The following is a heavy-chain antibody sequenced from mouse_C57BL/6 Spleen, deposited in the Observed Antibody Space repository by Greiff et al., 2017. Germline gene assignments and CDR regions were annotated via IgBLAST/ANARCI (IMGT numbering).Heavy chain of an antibody. J-gene: IGHJ2*01. CDR3: ARSLYYYGSYFDY. CDR1: GYSFTGYF. Sequence: VQLQQSGPELVKPGDSVKISCKASGYSFTGYFMNWVMQSHGKSLEWIGRINPYNGDTFYNQKFKGKATLTVDKSSSTAHMELRSLTSEDSAVYYCARSLYYYGSYFDYWGQGTTLTVSS. D-gene: IGHD1-1*01. V-gene: IGHV1-20*01. CDR2: INPYNGDT.